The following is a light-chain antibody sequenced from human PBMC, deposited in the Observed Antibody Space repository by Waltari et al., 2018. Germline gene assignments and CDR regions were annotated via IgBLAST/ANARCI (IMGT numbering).Light chain of an antibody. V-gene: IGLV2-14*03. Sequence: QSALTQPASVSGSPGQSITISCTGTSNDVSAYDFVSWYRQYPGEAPKLMIYDVMNRPSGVSDRFSGSKSANTASLTISGLQADDEGDYYCFACRGGNTLVFGGGTKVTVL. CDR3: FACRGGNTLV. CDR1: SNDVSAYDF. J-gene: IGLJ2*01. CDR2: DVM.